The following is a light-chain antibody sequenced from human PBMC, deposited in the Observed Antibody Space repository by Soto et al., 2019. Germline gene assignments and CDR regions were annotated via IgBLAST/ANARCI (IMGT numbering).Light chain of an antibody. CDR3: SSYTSSSVG. Sequence: QSVLTPPASVSGSPGQSITISCTGTSSDVGGYNYVSWYQQHPGKAPKFMIYDVSNRPSGVSNRFSGSKSGNTASLTISGLQAEDEADYYCSSYTSSSVGFGGGTQLTVL. CDR1: SSDVGGYNY. J-gene: IGLJ2*01. V-gene: IGLV2-14*01. CDR2: DVS.